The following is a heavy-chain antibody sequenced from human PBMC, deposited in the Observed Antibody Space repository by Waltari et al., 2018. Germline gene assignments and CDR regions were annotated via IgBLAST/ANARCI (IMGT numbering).Heavy chain of an antibody. CDR2: IYYSGST. Sequence: QLQLQESGPGLVKPSETLSLTCTVSGGSISSSSYYWGWIRQPPGKGLEWIGSIYYSGSTSYNPSLKSRVTISVDTSKNQFSLKLSSVTAADTAVYYCARRLVRGVITYYFDYWGQGTLVTVSS. V-gene: IGHV4-39*01. CDR3: ARRLVRGVITYYFDY. CDR1: GGSISSSSYY. D-gene: IGHD3-10*01. J-gene: IGHJ4*02.